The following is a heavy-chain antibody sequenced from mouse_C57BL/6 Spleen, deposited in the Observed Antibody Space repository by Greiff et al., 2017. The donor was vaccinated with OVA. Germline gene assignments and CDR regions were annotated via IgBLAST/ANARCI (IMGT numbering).Heavy chain of an antibody. D-gene: IGHD2-5*01. CDR2: INPYNGGT. CDR3: AKSKEVFFDY. V-gene: IGHV1-19*01. Sequence: VQLQQSGPVLVKPGASVKMSCKASGYTFTDYYMNWVKQSPGKSLEWIGVINPYNGGTSYNQKFKGKATLTVDKSSSTAYMELNSLTSEDSAVYYCAKSKEVFFDYWGQGTTLTVSS. J-gene: IGHJ2*01. CDR1: GYTFTDYY.